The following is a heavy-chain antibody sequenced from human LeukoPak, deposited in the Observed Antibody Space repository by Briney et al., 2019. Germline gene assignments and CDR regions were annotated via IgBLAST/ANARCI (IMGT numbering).Heavy chain of an antibody. CDR3: VIWGDYDVLTGYYVPDY. Sequence: GGSLRLSCVASGFTFSNYAMSWVRQAPGKGLEWVSAITVSGTSTYYADSLKGRFTISRDNSKNTVFLQMNSLRHEDTAIYYCVIWGDYDVLTGYYVPDYWGQGTLVTVSS. CDR1: GFTFSNYA. CDR2: ITVSGTST. D-gene: IGHD3-9*01. J-gene: IGHJ4*02. V-gene: IGHV3-23*01.